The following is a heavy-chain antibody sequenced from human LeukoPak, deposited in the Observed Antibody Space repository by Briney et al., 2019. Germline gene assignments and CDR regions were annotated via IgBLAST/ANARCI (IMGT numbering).Heavy chain of an antibody. D-gene: IGHD6-19*01. V-gene: IGHV4-59*01. CDR2: FYYSGST. Sequence: SETLSLTCAVSGGSISSYYWSWIRQPPGKGLEWIGFFYYSGSTNYNPSLKSRVTISIDTSKNQFSLNLSSVTAADTAVYYCARSERYSSGWYFYFDYWGQGTLVTVSS. CDR1: GGSISSYY. CDR3: ARSERYSSGWYFYFDY. J-gene: IGHJ4*02.